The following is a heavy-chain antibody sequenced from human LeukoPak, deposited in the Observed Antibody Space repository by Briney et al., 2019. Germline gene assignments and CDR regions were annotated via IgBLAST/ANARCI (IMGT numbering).Heavy chain of an antibody. CDR1: GGTFSTYA. Sequence: SVKVSCKASGGTFSTYAITWVRQAPGQGLEWMGGIIPIFGTANYAQKFQGRVTITADKSTSTAYMELSSLRSEDTAVYYCARGSRITYSHDAFDIWGQGTMVTVSS. J-gene: IGHJ3*02. D-gene: IGHD1-20*01. CDR2: IIPIFGTA. CDR3: ARGSRITYSHDAFDI. V-gene: IGHV1-69*06.